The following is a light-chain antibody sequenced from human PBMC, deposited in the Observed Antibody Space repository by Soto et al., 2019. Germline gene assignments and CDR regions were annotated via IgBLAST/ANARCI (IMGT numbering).Light chain of an antibody. CDR3: SSYTSSSTLAI. V-gene: IGLV2-14*01. Sequence: QSALTQPASVSGSPGQSITISCTGTSSDVGDYNYVSWYQQHPGKAPKLMIYEDSNRPSGVSNRFSGSKSGNTASLTISGLQAEDEADYYCSSYTSSSTLAIFGGGTKLTVL. CDR2: EDS. CDR1: SSDVGDYNY. J-gene: IGLJ2*01.